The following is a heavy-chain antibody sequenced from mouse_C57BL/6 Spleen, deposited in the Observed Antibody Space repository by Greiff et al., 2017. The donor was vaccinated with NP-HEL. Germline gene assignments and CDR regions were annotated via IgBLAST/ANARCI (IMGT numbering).Heavy chain of an antibody. D-gene: IGHD2-4*01. V-gene: IGHV7-3*01. CDR3: ASGDYDLFAY. CDR2: IRNKANGYTT. CDR1: GFTFTDYY. Sequence: EVKLMESGGGLVQPGGSLSLSCAASGFTFTDYYMSWVRQPPGKALEWLGFIRNKANGYTTEYSASVKGRFTISRDNSQSILYLQMNALRAEDSATYYCASGDYDLFAYWGQGTLVTVSA. J-gene: IGHJ3*01.